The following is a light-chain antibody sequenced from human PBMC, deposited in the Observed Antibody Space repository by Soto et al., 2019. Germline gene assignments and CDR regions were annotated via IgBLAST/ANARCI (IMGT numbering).Light chain of an antibody. CDR3: QHYHDWSSGT. J-gene: IGKJ1*01. Sequence: IVLTQSPGTLPLSPGERATLSCRASQSFNSIYLAWYQQKPGQAPRLLLYGASTRATGLPARFSGSGSGTEFTLTISSLQSEDFAVYYCQHYHDWSSGTFGQGTKVDIK. V-gene: IGKV3-15*01. CDR2: GAS. CDR1: QSFNSIY.